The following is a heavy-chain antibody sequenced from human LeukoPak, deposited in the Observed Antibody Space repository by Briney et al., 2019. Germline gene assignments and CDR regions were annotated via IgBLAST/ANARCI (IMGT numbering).Heavy chain of an antibody. V-gene: IGHV3-21*01. CDR2: ISRSSSDI. CDR3: ARTYGSGSYSYYFDY. Sequence: GGSLRLSCAASGFTFSSYGIHWVRQGPGKGLEWVSSISRSSSDIFYADSVKGRFTISRDKGSLYLQMNSLRAEDTAVYYCARTYGSGSYSYYFDYWGQGTLVTVSS. D-gene: IGHD3-10*01. J-gene: IGHJ4*02. CDR1: GFTFSSYG.